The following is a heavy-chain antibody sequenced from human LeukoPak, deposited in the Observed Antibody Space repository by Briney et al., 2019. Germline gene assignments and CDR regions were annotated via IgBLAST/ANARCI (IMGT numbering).Heavy chain of an antibody. Sequence: SETLSLTCTVSGGSISSYYWSWIRQPPGKGREWIGYIYYSGSTNYNPSLKSRVTISVDTSKNQFSLKLSSVTAADTAVYYCARRYCSGGTCYGDYWGQGTLVTVSS. CDR2: IYYSGST. V-gene: IGHV4-59*08. J-gene: IGHJ4*02. D-gene: IGHD2-15*01. CDR1: GGSISSYY. CDR3: ARRYCSGGTCYGDY.